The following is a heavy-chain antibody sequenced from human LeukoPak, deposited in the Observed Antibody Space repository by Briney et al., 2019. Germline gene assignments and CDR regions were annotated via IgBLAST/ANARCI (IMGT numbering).Heavy chain of an antibody. V-gene: IGHV1-2*04. CDR2: INPNSGGT. CDR1: GYTFTGHY. Sequence: GASVKVSCKASGYTFTGHYMHWVRQAPGQGLEWMGWINPNSGGTNYAQKFQGWVTMTRDTSISTAYMELSRLRSDDTAVYYCARDGGGDYGDYEGIFDYWGQGTLVTVSS. J-gene: IGHJ4*02. D-gene: IGHD4-17*01. CDR3: ARDGGGDYGDYEGIFDY.